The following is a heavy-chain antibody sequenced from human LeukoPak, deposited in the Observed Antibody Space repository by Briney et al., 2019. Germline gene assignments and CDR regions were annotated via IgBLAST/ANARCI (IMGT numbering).Heavy chain of an antibody. J-gene: IGHJ5*02. CDR3: AREVASTYNWFDP. CDR1: GFTFSSYW. CDR2: IYISGST. D-gene: IGHD5/OR15-5a*01. Sequence: PGGSLRLSCAASGFTFSSYWMNWVRQAPGKGLEWVSVIYISGSTYYADSVKGRFTISRDNSKNTLYLQMNSLRAEDTAVYYCAREVASTYNWFDPWGQGTLVTVSS. V-gene: IGHV3-53*01.